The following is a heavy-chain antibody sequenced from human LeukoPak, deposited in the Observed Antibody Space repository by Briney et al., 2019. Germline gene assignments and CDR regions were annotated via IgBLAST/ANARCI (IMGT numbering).Heavy chain of an antibody. D-gene: IGHD6-19*01. J-gene: IGHJ4*02. CDR1: GGSISSYY. Sequence: SETLSLTCTVSGGSISSYYWSWIRQPPGKGLEWIGYIYYSGSTNYDPSLKSRVTISVDTSKNQFSLKLSSVTAADTAVYYCARGDSGWSAGFDYWGQGTLVTVSS. CDR2: IYYSGST. CDR3: ARGDSGWSAGFDY. V-gene: IGHV4-59*01.